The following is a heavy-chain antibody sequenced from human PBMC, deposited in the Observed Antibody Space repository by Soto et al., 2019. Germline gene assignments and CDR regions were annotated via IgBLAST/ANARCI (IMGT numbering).Heavy chain of an antibody. V-gene: IGHV1-2*04. CDR1: GYSFTDYK. CDR2: VDPNGGGS. CDR3: ATWVDYGDFEGFDF. Sequence: ASVKVSCKTSGYSFTDYKLHWVRQAPGQGLEWMGWVDPNGGGSNSAQKFQGSVTMTWDTSITTAYLDLTRLTTNDTAAYFCATWVDYGDFEGFDFWG. D-gene: IGHD4-17*01. J-gene: IGHJ4*01.